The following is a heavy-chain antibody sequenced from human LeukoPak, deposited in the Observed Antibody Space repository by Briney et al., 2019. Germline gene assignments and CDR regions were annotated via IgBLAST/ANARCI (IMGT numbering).Heavy chain of an antibody. D-gene: IGHD2-2*01. Sequence: GESLKISCKGSGYSFTSYWIGWVRQMPGKGLEWMGIIYPGDSDTRYSPSFQGQVTISADKSISTAYLQWSSLKASDTAMYYCARQGSDIVVVPATSTWFAPGGKGTLVTVPS. V-gene: IGHV5-51*01. CDR3: ARQGSDIVVVPATSTWFAP. J-gene: IGHJ5*02. CDR2: IYPGDSDT. CDR1: GYSFTSYW.